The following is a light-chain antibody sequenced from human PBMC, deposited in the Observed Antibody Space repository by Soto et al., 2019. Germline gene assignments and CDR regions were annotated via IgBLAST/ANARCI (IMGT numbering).Light chain of an antibody. CDR3: QQYGSSPLT. CDR1: QSVSSSY. V-gene: IGKV3-20*01. CDR2: GAS. Sequence: EIVLTQSPGTLSLSPGERATLSCRASQSVSSSYLAWYQQKPGQAPRLLIYGASSWDTGIPERFSGSGSGTDFTLTISRLEPDDFAVYYCQQYGSSPLTFGGGTKVEIK. J-gene: IGKJ4*01.